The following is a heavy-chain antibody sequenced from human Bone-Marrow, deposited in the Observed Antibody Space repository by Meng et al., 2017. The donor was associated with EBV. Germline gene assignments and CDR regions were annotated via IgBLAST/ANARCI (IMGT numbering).Heavy chain of an antibody. V-gene: IGHV3-23*04. CDR1: GFTFSSYA. CDR3: AKDPNYVEAY. CDR2: ISGSGGSK. Sequence: DVQVVDSCGGLVQPGGPLRLPCAASGFTFSSYAMSWVRQAQGKGLGWVSAISGSGGSKYYADSVKGRFTISRDNSKNTLYLQMNSLRAEDTAVYYCAKDPNYVEAYWGQGTLVTVSS. J-gene: IGHJ4*02. D-gene: IGHD4-17*01.